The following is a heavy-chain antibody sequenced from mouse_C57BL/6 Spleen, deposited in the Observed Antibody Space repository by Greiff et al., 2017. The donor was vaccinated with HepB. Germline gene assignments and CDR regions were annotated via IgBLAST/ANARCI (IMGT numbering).Heavy chain of an antibody. CDR1: GYTFTSYW. CDR2: IHPNSGST. J-gene: IGHJ1*03. Sequence: VQLQQPGAELVKPGASVKLSCKASGYTFTSYWMHWVKQRPGQGLEWIGMIHPNSGSTNYNEKFKSKATLTVDKSSSTAYMQLSSLTSEDSAVYYCARGTTVVEGYFDVWGTGTTVTVSS. D-gene: IGHD1-1*01. CDR3: ARGTTVVEGYFDV. V-gene: IGHV1-64*01.